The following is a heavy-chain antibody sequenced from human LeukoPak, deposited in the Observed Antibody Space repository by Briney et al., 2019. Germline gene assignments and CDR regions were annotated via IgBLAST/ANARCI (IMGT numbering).Heavy chain of an antibody. D-gene: IGHD6-19*01. CDR1: GFTFGDYA. J-gene: IGHJ4*02. CDR3: TRERRESSGWYGNRFYFDY. Sequence: PGRSLRLSCTASGFTFGDYAMSWFRRAPGKGLEWVGFIRSKAYGGTTEYAASVKGRFTISRDDSKSIAYLQMNSLKTEDTAVYYCTRERRESSGWYGNRFYFDYWGQGTLVTVSS. V-gene: IGHV3-49*03. CDR2: IRSKAYGGTT.